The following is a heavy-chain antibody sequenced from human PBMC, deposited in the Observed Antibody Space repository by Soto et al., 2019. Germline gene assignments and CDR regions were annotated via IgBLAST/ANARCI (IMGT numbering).Heavy chain of an antibody. J-gene: IGHJ2*01. Sequence: GGSLRLSCAASGFNFRRFAMSWVRQAPGKGLEWVSGMSERSGPPLYADSVKGRFTISRDTSKSTLHLEMTSLRPEDTAVYYCAKDQDNSDYYWFFDLWGRGTPVTVSS. D-gene: IGHD5-12*01. CDR2: MSERSGPP. CDR3: AKDQDNSDYYWFFDL. V-gene: IGHV3-23*01. CDR1: GFNFRRFA.